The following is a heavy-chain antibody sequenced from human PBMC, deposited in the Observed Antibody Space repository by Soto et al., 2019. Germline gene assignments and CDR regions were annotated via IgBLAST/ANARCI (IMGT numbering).Heavy chain of an antibody. V-gene: IGHV1-46*01. D-gene: IGHD3-9*01. CDR2: INPFDGSR. CDR1: GYIFTSCY. J-gene: IGHJ4*02. CDR3: AKLPPRAQRLARYYFDY. Sequence: ASVKVSCKASGYIFTSCYIHWVRQAPGQGLEWMGWINPFDGSRMFAQSFQGRVTMTRDTSTSTVYMEVSSLRSEDTAIYYCAKLPPRAQRLARYYFDYWGQGTPVTVSS.